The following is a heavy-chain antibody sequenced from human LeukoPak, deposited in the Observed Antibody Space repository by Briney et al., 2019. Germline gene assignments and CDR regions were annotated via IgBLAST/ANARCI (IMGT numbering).Heavy chain of an antibody. V-gene: IGHV1-3*01. Sequence: GASVTISCKASRYTFTNYAMHWVRQAPGQRLEWMGWINAGNGNTKSSQKFQGRVTITRDTSASTAYMELSSLKSEDTAVYYCARFGDTTIITSDAFDIWGQGTMVTVSS. D-gene: IGHD3-16*01. CDR1: RYTFTNYA. CDR3: ARFGDTTIITSDAFDI. J-gene: IGHJ3*02. CDR2: INAGNGNT.